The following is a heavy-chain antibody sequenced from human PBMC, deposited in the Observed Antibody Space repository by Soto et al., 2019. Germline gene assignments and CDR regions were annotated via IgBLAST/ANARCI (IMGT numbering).Heavy chain of an antibody. Sequence: QVQLVQSGDEVKKPGSSVKVSCKASGGTFSSYAISWVRQAPGQGLEWMGGIIPIFGTVNYAQKFQGRVTITADESTSTVYMELSSLRSEATAVYYGATPLRYYDSWSGYPPFDYWGQGTLVTVSS. J-gene: IGHJ4*02. D-gene: IGHD3-3*01. CDR1: GGTFSSYA. V-gene: IGHV1-69*01. CDR3: ATPLRYYDSWSGYPPFDY. CDR2: IIPIFGTV.